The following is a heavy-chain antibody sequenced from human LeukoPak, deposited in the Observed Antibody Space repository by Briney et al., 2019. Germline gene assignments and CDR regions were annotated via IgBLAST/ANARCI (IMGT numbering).Heavy chain of an antibody. CDR2: ISYDGSNK. CDR3: ARAGGYSGLGVYYYGMDV. CDR1: GFTFSSYA. D-gene: IGHD5-12*01. Sequence: GSSLRLSCAASGFTFSSYAMHWVRQAPGKGLEWVAVISYDGSNKYYADSVKGRFTISRDNSKNTLYLQMNSLRAEDTAVYYCARAGGYSGLGVYYYGMDVWGQGTTVTVSS. V-gene: IGHV3-30-3*01. J-gene: IGHJ6*02.